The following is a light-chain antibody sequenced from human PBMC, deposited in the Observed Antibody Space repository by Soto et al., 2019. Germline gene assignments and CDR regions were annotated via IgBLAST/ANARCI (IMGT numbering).Light chain of an antibody. CDR1: QDIAIY. J-gene: IGKJ4*01. V-gene: IGKV1-9*01. Sequence: IPLTQSPSSLSASVGDRVTITCRASQDIAIYVAWYQQKPGEAPKLLIYAASTLYGGVPSRCSGSGSGTDFALTITSLQAEDFATDYCQQLRMYPSTFGGGTKVDI. CDR2: AAS. CDR3: QQLRMYPST.